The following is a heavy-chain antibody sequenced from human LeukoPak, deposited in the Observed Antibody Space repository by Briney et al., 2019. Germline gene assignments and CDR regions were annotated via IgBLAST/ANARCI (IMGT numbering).Heavy chain of an antibody. J-gene: IGHJ4*02. CDR3: AKAPWQQLVYVDY. V-gene: IGHV3-23*01. Sequence: GGSLSLSCAVSGFTFSSFGMHWVRPAHGTVLEWVSSISGSGGSTYYADSVKGRFTISRDNSKNTLYLQMNSLRAEDTAVYYCAKAPWQQLVYVDYWGQGTLVTVSS. CDR1: GFTFSSFG. D-gene: IGHD6-13*01. CDR2: ISGSGGST.